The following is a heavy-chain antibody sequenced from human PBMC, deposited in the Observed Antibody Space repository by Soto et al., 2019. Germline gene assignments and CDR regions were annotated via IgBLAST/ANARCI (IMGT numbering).Heavy chain of an antibody. Sequence: QVEVVQSGAEVKKPGASVKVSCETSGYTFSSYGTNWVRQAPGHGLEWMGWINNYSGNTKYAQRFQGRITMSTDTSTSTADMEVRSLTYDDTAVYYCARTYYYGSGTHYRFDPWGQGTLVTVSS. D-gene: IGHD3-10*01. CDR2: INNYSGNT. V-gene: IGHV1-18*01. J-gene: IGHJ5*02. CDR1: GYTFSSYG. CDR3: ARTYYYGSGTHYRFDP.